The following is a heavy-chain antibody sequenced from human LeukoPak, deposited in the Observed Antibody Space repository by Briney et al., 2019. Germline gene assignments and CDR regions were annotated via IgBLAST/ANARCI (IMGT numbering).Heavy chain of an antibody. D-gene: IGHD6-19*01. V-gene: IGHV4-31*03. J-gene: IGHJ4*02. Sequence: SSETLSLTCIVSGGSISSGGYYWSWIRQHPGKGLEWIGYIYYSGSTYYNPSLKSRVTISVDTSKNQFSLKLSSVTAADTAVYYCARDRAVAGILDYWGQGTLVTVSS. CDR1: GGSISSGGYY. CDR3: ARDRAVAGILDY. CDR2: IYYSGST.